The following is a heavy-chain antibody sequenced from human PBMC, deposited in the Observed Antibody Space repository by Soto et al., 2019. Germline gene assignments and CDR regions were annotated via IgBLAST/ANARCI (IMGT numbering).Heavy chain of an antibody. CDR1: GGSISSSSYY. J-gene: IGHJ3*02. V-gene: IGHV4-39*01. D-gene: IGHD2-8*01. Sequence: SETLSLTCTVSGGSISSSSYYWGWIRQPPGKGLEWIGSIYYSGSTYYNPSLKSRVTISVDTSKNQFSLKLSSVTAADMVVYYCARRGYYAISAFDIWGQGTMVTVSS. CDR2: IYYSGST. CDR3: ARRGYYAISAFDI.